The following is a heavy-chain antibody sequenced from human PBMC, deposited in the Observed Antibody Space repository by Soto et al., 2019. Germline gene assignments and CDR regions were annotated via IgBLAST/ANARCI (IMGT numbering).Heavy chain of an antibody. CDR1: GFTFGTYG. Sequence: GGSLRLSCAASGFTFGTYGMHWVRQAPGKGLEWVAGIWYDGSVKTYADSVKGRFSISRDNSQNTVYLQMNTLRAGDTAVYYCARADCGGQCTRDYWGQGRLVTLSS. CDR3: ARADCGGQCTRDY. D-gene: IGHD2-21*01. V-gene: IGHV3-33*01. J-gene: IGHJ4*02. CDR2: IWYDGSVK.